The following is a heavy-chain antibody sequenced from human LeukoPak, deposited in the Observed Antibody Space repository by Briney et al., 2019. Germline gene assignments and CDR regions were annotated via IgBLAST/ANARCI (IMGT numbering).Heavy chain of an antibody. CDR3: AKYTREVATIGY. CDR1: GFTFRTSG. J-gene: IGHJ4*02. CDR2: ISGSGGST. Sequence: GGTLRLSCAASGFTFRTSGMSWVRQAPGKGLEWVSAISGSGGSTYYADSVKGRFTISRDNSKNTLYLQTNSLRAEDTAVYYCAKYTREVATIGYWGQGTLVTVSS. D-gene: IGHD5-12*01. V-gene: IGHV3-23*01.